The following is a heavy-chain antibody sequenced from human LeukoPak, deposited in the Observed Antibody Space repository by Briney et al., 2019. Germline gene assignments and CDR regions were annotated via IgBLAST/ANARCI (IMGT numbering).Heavy chain of an antibody. Sequence: HPGGSLRLSCAASGFTFSSYAMSWVRQAPGKGLEWVSAISGSGGSTYYADSVKGRFTISRDNSKNTLYLQMNSLRAEDTAVYFCAKDMGFSETYGSDYWGQGTLVTVSA. J-gene: IGHJ4*02. CDR3: AKDMGFSETYGSDY. D-gene: IGHD4-17*01. V-gene: IGHV3-23*01. CDR2: ISGSGGST. CDR1: GFTFSSYA.